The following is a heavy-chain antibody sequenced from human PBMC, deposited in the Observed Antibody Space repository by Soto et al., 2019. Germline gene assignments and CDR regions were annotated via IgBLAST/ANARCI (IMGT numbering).Heavy chain of an antibody. D-gene: IGHD3-9*01. V-gene: IGHV4-59*08. CDR1: GGSISGYY. CDR2: IHNSGRT. CDR3: ARSSTGYGGAV. Sequence: QVQLQESGPGLVKPSETLSLTCTVSGGSISGYYWTWIRQSPGKGLEWIGYIHNSGRTDYTPSLKSLVTISVDTSKNQFSLKVSSVTATDTAVYYCARSSTGYGGAVWGQGILVTVSS. J-gene: IGHJ4*02.